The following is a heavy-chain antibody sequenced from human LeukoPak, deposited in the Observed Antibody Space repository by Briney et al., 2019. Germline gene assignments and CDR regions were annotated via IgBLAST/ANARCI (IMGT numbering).Heavy chain of an antibody. Sequence: ASVKVSCKASGYTFTSYDINWVRQATGQGLEWMGWMNPNSGNTGYAQKFQGRVTMTRNTSISTAYMELSSLRSEDTAVCYCARAGGFESLFDYWGQGTLVTVSS. J-gene: IGHJ4*02. CDR2: MNPNSGNT. V-gene: IGHV1-8*01. CDR1: GYTFTSYD. CDR3: ARAGGFESLFDY. D-gene: IGHD1-1*01.